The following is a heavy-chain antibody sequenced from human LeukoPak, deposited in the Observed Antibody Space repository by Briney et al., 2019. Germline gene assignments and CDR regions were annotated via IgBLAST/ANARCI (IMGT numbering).Heavy chain of an antibody. CDR2: ISSSSSTI. V-gene: IGHV3-48*04. J-gene: IGHJ4*01. CDR1: GFTFSSYS. Sequence: GRSLRLSCAASGFTFSSYSMNWVRQAPGKGLEWVSYISSSSSTIYYADSVKGRFTISRDNAKNSLYLQMNSLRAEDTAVYYCAKDKGLAAAGTFDYWGXXTLVTVSS. CDR3: AKDKGLAAAGTFDY. D-gene: IGHD6-13*01.